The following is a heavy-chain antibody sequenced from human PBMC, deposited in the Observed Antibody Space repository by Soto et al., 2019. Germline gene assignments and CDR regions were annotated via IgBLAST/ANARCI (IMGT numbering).Heavy chain of an antibody. V-gene: IGHV4-59*12. Sequence: SETLSLTCTVSGDSISSYSWSWIRQPPGKGLEWIGHIHYNGNPNYSPSLKSRVTISVDRSKNQFSLKVMSVTAADTAVYYCARERVNRFDPWGQGTLVTVSS. CDR1: GDSISSYS. J-gene: IGHJ5*02. CDR2: IHYNGNP. CDR3: ARERVNRFDP. D-gene: IGHD6-6*01.